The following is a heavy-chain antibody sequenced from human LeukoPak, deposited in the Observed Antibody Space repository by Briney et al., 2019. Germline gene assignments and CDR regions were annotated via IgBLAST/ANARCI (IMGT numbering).Heavy chain of an antibody. CDR3: AKDTKKITIFGVVIIKTRRSILDDY. CDR2: IRYDGSNK. D-gene: IGHD3-3*01. J-gene: IGHJ4*02. CDR1: GFTFSSYA. Sequence: PGGSLRLSCTASGFTFSSYAMSWVRQAPGKGLEWVAFIRYDGSNKYYADSVKGRFTISRDNSKNTLYLQMNSLRAEDTAVYYCAKDTKKITIFGVVIIKTRRSILDDYWGQGTLVTVSS. V-gene: IGHV3-30*02.